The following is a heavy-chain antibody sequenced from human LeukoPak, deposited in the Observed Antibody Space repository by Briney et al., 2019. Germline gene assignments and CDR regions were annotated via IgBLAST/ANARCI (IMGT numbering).Heavy chain of an antibody. D-gene: IGHD6-19*01. CDR1: RFTFSSYA. CDR3: AKDPVVYHGGSGWHYFDY. CDR2: IGGTGDRT. J-gene: IGHJ4*02. V-gene: IGHV3-23*01. Sequence: PGGSLRLSCAASRFTFSSYAMRWVRQAPGRGLEWVATIGGTGDRTDYADSVKGRFTISRDNSMDPLFLQMNSLKGEDTAVYYCAKDPVVYHGGSGWHYFDYWGQGTLVTVSS.